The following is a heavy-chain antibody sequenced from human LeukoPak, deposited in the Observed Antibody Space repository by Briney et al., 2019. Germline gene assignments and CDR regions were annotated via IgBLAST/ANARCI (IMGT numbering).Heavy chain of an antibody. CDR2: IIPILGIA. D-gene: IGHD3-9*01. V-gene: IGHV1-69*04. CDR3: ARDLTPGYYYYYGMDV. J-gene: IGHJ6*02. CDR1: GGTFSSYA. Sequence: SVKVSCKASGGTFSSYAISWVRQAPGQGLEWMGRIIPILGIANYAQKFQGRVTITADKSTSTAYMELSSLRSEDTAVYYCARDLTPGYYYYYGMDVWGQGPTATVSS.